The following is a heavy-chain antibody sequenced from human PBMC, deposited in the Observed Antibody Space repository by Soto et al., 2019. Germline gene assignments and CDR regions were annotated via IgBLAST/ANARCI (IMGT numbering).Heavy chain of an antibody. CDR3: ARRAGDYVSFDY. Sequence: PSDTPDLTSTVSGETMSSSSYYWSWNRKPPGKGLEWIGSIYYSGSTYYNPSLKSRVTISVDTSKNQFSLKLSSVTAADTAVYYCARRAGDYVSFDYWGQGTLGTVSS. D-gene: IGHD4-17*01. CDR1: GETMSSSSYY. CDR2: IYYSGST. V-gene: IGHV4-39*01. J-gene: IGHJ4*02.